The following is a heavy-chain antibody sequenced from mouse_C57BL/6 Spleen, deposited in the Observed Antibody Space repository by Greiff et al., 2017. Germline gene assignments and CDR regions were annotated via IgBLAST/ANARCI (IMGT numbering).Heavy chain of an antibody. D-gene: IGHD1-1*01. V-gene: IGHV1-69*01. CDR2: IDPSDSYT. CDR1: GYTFTSYW. CDR3: ARRELRSYDYAMDY. J-gene: IGHJ4*01. Sequence: QVQLQQPGAELVMPGASVKLSCKASGYTFTSYWMHWVKQRPGQGLEWIGEIDPSDSYTNYNQKFKGKSTLTVDKSSSTAYMQLSSLTSEDSAVYYCARRELRSYDYAMDYWGKGTSVTVSS.